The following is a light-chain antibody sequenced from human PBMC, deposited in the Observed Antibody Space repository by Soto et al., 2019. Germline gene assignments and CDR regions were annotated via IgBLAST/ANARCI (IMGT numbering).Light chain of an antibody. CDR1: SSNIGAGYD. Sequence: QSVLTQPPSVSGAPGQRVTISCTGSSSNIGAGYDVHWYQRLPGTAPKVLIYGNNNRPSGVPDRFSGSKSGTSASLAITGLQAEDEADYYCQSYDSSLSGSYVFGTGTKADRP. CDR3: QSYDSSLSGSYV. J-gene: IGLJ1*01. CDR2: GNN. V-gene: IGLV1-40*01.